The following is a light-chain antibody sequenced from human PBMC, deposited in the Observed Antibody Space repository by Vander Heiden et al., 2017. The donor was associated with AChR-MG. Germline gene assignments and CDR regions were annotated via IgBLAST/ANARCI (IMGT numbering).Light chain of an antibody. CDR1: QSVNSN. CDR3: QQYNNWTT. J-gene: IGKJ4*01. V-gene: IGKV3-15*01. CDR2: GAS. Sequence: TVMTQSPATLSASPGERVTLSCRASQSVNSNLAWYRQKPGQAPRLLIYGASTRATDIPARFSGFGFGTEFTLTISGLQSEDFAIYYCQQYNNWTTFGGGTKVAIQ.